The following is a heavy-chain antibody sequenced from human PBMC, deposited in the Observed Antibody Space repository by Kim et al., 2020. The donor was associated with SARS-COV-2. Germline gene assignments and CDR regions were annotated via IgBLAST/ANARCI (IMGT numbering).Heavy chain of an antibody. CDR2: INTDGNQR. CDR1: GFTVGTDW. Sequence: GGSLRLSCAASGFTVGTDWMTWVRQAPGKGPEWVATINTDGNQRNYVDSVRGRFSISIDNAKNSLFLQMNSLRVEDTAVYYCAREPSAEATWGQGTLVTVSS. CDR3: AREPSAEAT. V-gene: IGHV3-7*03. J-gene: IGHJ5*02.